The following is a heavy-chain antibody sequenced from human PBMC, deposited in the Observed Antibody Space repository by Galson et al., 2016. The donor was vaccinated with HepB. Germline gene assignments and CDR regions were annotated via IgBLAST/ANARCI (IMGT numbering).Heavy chain of an antibody. CDR2: INSDGRRR. Sequence: STRLSCAASSFAFSSHWMYWLRQPPGKGLVGVSRINSDGRRRTYADSVKGRFTISRDNARNTLYLQMDSLRAEDTAVYYCARGGYDGYEIDYWGQGTLVTVSA. V-gene: IGHV3-74*01. CDR3: ARGGYDGYEIDY. CDR1: SFAFSSHW. D-gene: IGHD5-12*01. J-gene: IGHJ4*02.